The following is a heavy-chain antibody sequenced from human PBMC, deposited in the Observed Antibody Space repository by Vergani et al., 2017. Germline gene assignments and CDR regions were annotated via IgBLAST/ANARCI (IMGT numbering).Heavy chain of an antibody. D-gene: IGHD2-2*02. V-gene: IGHV4-31*03. Sequence: QVQLQESGPGLVKPSQTLSLTCTVSGGSISSGGYYWSWIRQHPGKGLGWIGYIYYSGSTYYNPSLKSRVTISVDTSKNQFSLKLSSVTAADTAVDYCAREAIKRYYYYGMDVWGQGTTVTVSS. J-gene: IGHJ6*02. CDR1: GGSISSGGYY. CDR2: IYYSGST. CDR3: AREAIKRYYYYGMDV.